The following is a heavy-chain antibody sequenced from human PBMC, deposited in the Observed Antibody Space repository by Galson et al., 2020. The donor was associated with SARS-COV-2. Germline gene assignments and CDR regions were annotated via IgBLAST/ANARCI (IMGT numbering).Heavy chain of an antibody. V-gene: IGHV3-30*18. J-gene: IGHJ4*02. CDR2: ISYDGSNK. CDR1: GFTFSSYS. D-gene: IGHD3-10*01. CDR3: AKDGEAIWSGGAYPGY. Sequence: GESLKISCAASGFTFSSYSMHWVRQAPGKGLEWVAVISYDGSNKYYADPVKGRFTISRDNSETTLYLQMNSLRAEDTAVYYCAKDGEAIWSGGAYPGYWGQGTLVTVSS.